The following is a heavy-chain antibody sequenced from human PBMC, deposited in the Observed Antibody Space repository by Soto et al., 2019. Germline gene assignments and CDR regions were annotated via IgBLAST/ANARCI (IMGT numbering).Heavy chain of an antibody. J-gene: IGHJ2*01. CDR3: ARAGRAALTTILGNWYFDL. V-gene: IGHV1-69*02. CDR2: IIPILGIA. Sequence: QVQLVQSGAEVKKPGSSVKVSCKASGGTFSSYTISWVRQAPGQGLEWMGRIIPILGIANYAQKFQGRVTITADKYTSTAYRELSSLRSDDTAVYYCARAGRAALTTILGNWYFDLWGRGTLVTVSS. D-gene: IGHD3-3*01. CDR1: GGTFSSYT.